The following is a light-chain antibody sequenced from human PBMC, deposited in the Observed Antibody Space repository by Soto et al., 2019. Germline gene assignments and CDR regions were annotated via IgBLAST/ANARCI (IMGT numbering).Light chain of an antibody. CDR1: QSLVYSDGNTY. V-gene: IGKV2-30*01. CDR2: KVS. CDR3: MQATQWPFT. J-gene: IGKJ5*01. Sequence: DVVMTQSPLSLPVTLGQPASISCRSSQSLVYSDGNTYLSWFQQRPGQSPRRLIYKVSKRDSGVPDRFSGSESGTNFTLKISSVEAEDVGVYYCMQATQWPFTCGQGTRLEIK.